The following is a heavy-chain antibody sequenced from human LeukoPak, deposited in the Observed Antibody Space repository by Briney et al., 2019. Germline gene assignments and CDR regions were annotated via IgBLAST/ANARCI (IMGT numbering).Heavy chain of an antibody. V-gene: IGHV3-23*01. Sequence: GGSLRLSCAASGFTFSNYDMSWVRQAPGKGLEWVSAISGNGYNTYYADSVKGRFTISSESSGNTLYLQMHNLRAEDTAVYYCAKGVRLWFAFYFDYWGQGTLVTVSS. CDR2: ISGNGYNT. CDR1: GFTFSNYD. J-gene: IGHJ4*02. D-gene: IGHD3-10*01. CDR3: AKGVRLWFAFYFDY.